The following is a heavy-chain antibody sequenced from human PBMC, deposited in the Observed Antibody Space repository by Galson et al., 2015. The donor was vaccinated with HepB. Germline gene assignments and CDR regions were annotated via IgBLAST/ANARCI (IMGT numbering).Heavy chain of an antibody. CDR1: GFTFSNAW. V-gene: IGHV3-15*01. CDR2: IKRKIDGGTT. CDR3: IARQRLAVTGMIPF. Sequence: SLRLSCAASGFTFSNAWMNWVRQAPGKGLEWVGRIKRKIDGGTTDYAAPVKGRFTISRDDSKNTLYLQMNSLKTEDTAVYFCIARQRLAVTGMIPFWGQGTLVTVSS. D-gene: IGHD6-19*01. J-gene: IGHJ1*01.